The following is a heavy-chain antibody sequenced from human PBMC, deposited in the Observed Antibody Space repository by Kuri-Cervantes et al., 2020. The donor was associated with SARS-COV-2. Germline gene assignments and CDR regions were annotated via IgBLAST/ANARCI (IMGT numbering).Heavy chain of an antibody. CDR3: AKATNNYCSSTSCYQGGYFDL. Sequence: GGSLRLSCAASGFTFSTYGMHWVRQPPGKGLEWVAFIQYDGGNEYHADSVKGRSTISRDNSKNTLYLQMDSLRAEDTAVYYCAKATNNYCSSTSCYQGGYFDLWGRGTLVTVSS. D-gene: IGHD2-2*01. CDR2: IQYDGGNE. V-gene: IGHV3-30*02. CDR1: GFTFSTYG. J-gene: IGHJ2*01.